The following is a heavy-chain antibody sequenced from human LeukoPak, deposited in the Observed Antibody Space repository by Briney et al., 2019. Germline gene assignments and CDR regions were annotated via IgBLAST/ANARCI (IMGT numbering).Heavy chain of an antibody. Sequence: GGSLKLSCAASGFNFSGSAMHWVRQASGKGLEWVGRIRSKVNTYATAYAASVKGRFTISRDDSENTAYLQMNSLKTEDTAMYYCTNNYAGGVEYWGQGTLVTVSS. CDR2: IRSKVNTYAT. D-gene: IGHD1-1*01. CDR3: TNNYAGGVEY. V-gene: IGHV3-73*01. J-gene: IGHJ4*02. CDR1: GFNFSGSA.